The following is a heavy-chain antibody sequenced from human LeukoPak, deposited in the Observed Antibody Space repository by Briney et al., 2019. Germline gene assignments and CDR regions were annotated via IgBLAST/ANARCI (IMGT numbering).Heavy chain of an antibody. Sequence: GASVTVSCKASGYTFTSYAMNWVRQAPGQGLEGVGWINTNTGNLTYAQGFRGRFVFSLDTSVSKAYLQVSSLKDEDSAVYNCARDSGYSSGWYYFDLWGRGTLVTVSS. CDR1: GYTFTSYA. D-gene: IGHD6-19*01. V-gene: IGHV7-4-1*02. J-gene: IGHJ2*01. CDR2: INTNTGNL. CDR3: ARDSGYSSGWYYFDL.